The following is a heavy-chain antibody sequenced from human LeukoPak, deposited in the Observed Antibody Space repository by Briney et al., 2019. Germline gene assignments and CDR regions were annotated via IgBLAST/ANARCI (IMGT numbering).Heavy chain of an antibody. D-gene: IGHD7-27*01. Sequence: GGSLRLSCAASGFTFSSYGMHWVRQAPGKGLEWVAVIWYDGSNKYYADSVKGRFTISRDNSKNTLYLQMNSLGAEDTAVYYCASFTGDFDYWGQGTLVTVSS. V-gene: IGHV3-33*01. J-gene: IGHJ4*02. CDR1: GFTFSSYG. CDR2: IWYDGSNK. CDR3: ASFTGDFDY.